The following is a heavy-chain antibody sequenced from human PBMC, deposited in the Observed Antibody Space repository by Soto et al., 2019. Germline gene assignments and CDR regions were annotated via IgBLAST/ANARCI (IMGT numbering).Heavy chain of an antibody. V-gene: IGHV1-46*01. D-gene: IGHD1-20*01. CDR2: INPSGGST. Sequence: ASVKVSCKASGYTFTSYYMHWVRQAPGQGLEWMGIINPSGGSTSCAQKFQGRVTMTRDTSTSTVYMEPSSLRSEDTAVYYCARDLRQPEVYYYYYYGMDVWGQGTTVTVSS. CDR1: GYTFTSYY. J-gene: IGHJ6*02. CDR3: ARDLRQPEVYYYYYYGMDV.